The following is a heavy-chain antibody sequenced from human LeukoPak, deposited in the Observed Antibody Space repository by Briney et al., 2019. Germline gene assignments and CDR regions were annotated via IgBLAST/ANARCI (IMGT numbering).Heavy chain of an antibody. CDR2: IYHSGRT. D-gene: IGHD3-10*02. CDR1: GDSVSRSDSY. J-gene: IGHJ4*02. V-gene: IGHV4-39*01. Sequence: ASETLSLTCSVSGDSVSRSDSYWDWIRQPPGKGLEWIGTIYHSGRTYYSPSLKSRVTMSVDPSNNQFSLNLRSVTAADTAVYYCARATRRPTSSISNNARGPFDYWGQGTLVTVSS. CDR3: ARATRRPTSSISNNARGPFDY.